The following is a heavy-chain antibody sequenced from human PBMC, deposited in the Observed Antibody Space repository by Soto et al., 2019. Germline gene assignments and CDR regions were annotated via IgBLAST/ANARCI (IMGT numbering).Heavy chain of an antibody. D-gene: IGHD2-8*01. Sequence: ASVKVSCKASGYTFTGYYMHWVRQAPGQGLEWMGWINPNSGGTNYAQKFQGWVTMTRDTSISTAYMELSRLRSDDTAVYYCARDKSDCTNGVCYYFDYWGQGTLVTVSS. J-gene: IGHJ4*02. CDR1: GYTFTGYY. V-gene: IGHV1-2*04. CDR3: ARDKSDCTNGVCYYFDY. CDR2: INPNSGGT.